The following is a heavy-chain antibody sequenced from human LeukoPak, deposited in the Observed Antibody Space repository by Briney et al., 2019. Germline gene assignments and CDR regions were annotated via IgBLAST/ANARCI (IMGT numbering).Heavy chain of an antibody. CDR1: GGSISSGDYY. Sequence: SQTLSLTCTVSGGSISSGDYYWSWLRQPPGQGLEWIGYIYYSGSTYYNPSLKSRVTLSVDTSKNQFSLKLSSVTAADTAVYYCARVAQSWQLITYFDYWGQGTLVTVSS. CDR3: ARVAQSWQLITYFDY. V-gene: IGHV4-30-4*01. CDR2: IYYSGST. J-gene: IGHJ4*02. D-gene: IGHD3-22*01.